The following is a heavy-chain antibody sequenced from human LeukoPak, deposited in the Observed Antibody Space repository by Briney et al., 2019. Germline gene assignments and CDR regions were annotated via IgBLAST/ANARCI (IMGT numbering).Heavy chain of an antibody. V-gene: IGHV1-46*01. Sequence: ASVNVSCKASGYAFTSYYMHWVRQAPGQGLEWMGIINPSGGSTSYAQKFQGRVTMTRDTSTSTVYMELSSLRSEDTAVYCCARLLRFSNWFDPWGQGTLVTVSS. CDR1: GYAFTSYY. CDR3: ARLLRFSNWFDP. J-gene: IGHJ5*02. D-gene: IGHD3-3*01. CDR2: INPSGGST.